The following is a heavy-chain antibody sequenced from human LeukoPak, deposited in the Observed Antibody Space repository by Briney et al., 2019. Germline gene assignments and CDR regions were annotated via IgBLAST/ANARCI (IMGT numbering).Heavy chain of an antibody. CDR3: ARRKSRGFLESIYYYYGMDV. CDR1: GYTFTNYA. Sequence: GASVRVSCKASGYTFTNYAINWVRQAPGQGLEWMGWISTHNGDTNYAQKFQGRVTMTRNTSISTAYMELSSLRSEDTAVYYCARRKSRGFLESIYYYYGMDVWGQGTTVTVSS. J-gene: IGHJ6*02. D-gene: IGHD3-3*01. CDR2: ISTHNGDT. V-gene: IGHV1-8*02.